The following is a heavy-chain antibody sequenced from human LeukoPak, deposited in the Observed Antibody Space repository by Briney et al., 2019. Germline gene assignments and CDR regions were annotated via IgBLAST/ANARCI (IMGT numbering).Heavy chain of an antibody. CDR1: GDSVSSNSAA. Sequence: SQTLSLTCAISGDSVSSNSAAWNWIRQSPSGGLEWLGRTYYRSKWYSDYAVSVKSRITINPDTSKNQFSLQLNSVTPEDTAVYYCAVGTGGGVNWFDPWGQGTLVTVSS. D-gene: IGHD3-16*01. V-gene: IGHV6-1*01. J-gene: IGHJ5*02. CDR3: AVGTGGGVNWFDP. CDR2: TYYRSKWYS.